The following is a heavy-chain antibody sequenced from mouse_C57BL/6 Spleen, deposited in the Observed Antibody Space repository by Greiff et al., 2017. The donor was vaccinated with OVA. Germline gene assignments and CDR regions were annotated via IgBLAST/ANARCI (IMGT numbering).Heavy chain of an antibody. V-gene: IGHV1-55*01. Sequence: QVQLQQPGAELVKPGASVKMSCKASGYTFTSYWITWVKQRPGQGLEWIGDIYPGSGSTNYNEKFKSKATLTVDTSSSTAYMQLSSLTSEDSAVYYCARKGLNLWGDYAMDYWGQGTSVTVSS. CDR3: ARKGLNLWGDYAMDY. CDR2: IYPGSGST. J-gene: IGHJ4*01. D-gene: IGHD1-1*02. CDR1: GYTFTSYW.